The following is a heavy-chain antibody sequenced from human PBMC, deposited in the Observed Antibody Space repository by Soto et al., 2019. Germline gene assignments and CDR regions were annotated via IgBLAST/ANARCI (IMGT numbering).Heavy chain of an antibody. J-gene: IGHJ3*02. CDR3: AREWTDAFDI. D-gene: IGHD5-12*01. CDR2: IYYTGST. V-gene: IGHV4-59*12. Sequence: QVQLQESGPGLVKPSETLSLTCTVSGGSISSYYWNWIRQPPGKGLEWIGYIYYTGSTNYNPSLKSRVTISVDTSKYQFSLKLSSVTAADTAVYYCAREWTDAFDIWGQGTMVTVSS. CDR1: GGSISSYY.